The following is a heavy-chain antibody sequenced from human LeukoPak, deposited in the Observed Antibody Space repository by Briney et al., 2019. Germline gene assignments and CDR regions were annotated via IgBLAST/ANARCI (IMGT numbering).Heavy chain of an antibody. CDR1: GFTFSSYS. J-gene: IGHJ4*02. V-gene: IGHV3-21*01. Sequence: GGSLRLSCAASGFTFSSYSMNWVRQAPGKGLEWVSSISSSSSYIYYADSVKGRFTISRDNAKNSLYLQMNSLRAEDTAVYYCAREMPYYDILTGYYKAFDYWGQGTLVTVSS. D-gene: IGHD3-9*01. CDR2: ISSSSSYI. CDR3: AREMPYYDILTGYYKAFDY.